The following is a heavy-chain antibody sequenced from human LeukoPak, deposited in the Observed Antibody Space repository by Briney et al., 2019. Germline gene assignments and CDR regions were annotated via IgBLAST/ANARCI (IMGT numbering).Heavy chain of an antibody. CDR1: GFTFSSYA. Sequence: GGSLRLSCAASGFTFSSYAMSWVRQAPGKGLEWVSAISGSGGSTYYADSVKGRFTISRDNSKNTLYLQMTSLRAEDTAVYYCTTYDSSGYYYSPFDCGGQGTLVTVSS. CDR2: ISGSGGST. V-gene: IGHV3-23*01. J-gene: IGHJ4*02. D-gene: IGHD3-22*01. CDR3: TTYDSSGYYYSPFDC.